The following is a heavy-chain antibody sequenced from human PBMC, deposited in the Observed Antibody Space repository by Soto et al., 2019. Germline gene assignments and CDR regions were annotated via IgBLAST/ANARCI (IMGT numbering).Heavy chain of an antibody. CDR2: IDPSDSYT. CDR3: ARQESSSSWPYYFDY. D-gene: IGHD6-13*01. Sequence: GESLKISCKGSGYSFTSYWISWVRQMPGKGLEWMGRIDPSDSYTNYSPSFQGHVTISADKSISTAYLQWSSLKASDTAMYYCARQESSSSWPYYFDYWGQGTLVTAPQ. J-gene: IGHJ4*02. V-gene: IGHV5-10-1*01. CDR1: GYSFTSYW.